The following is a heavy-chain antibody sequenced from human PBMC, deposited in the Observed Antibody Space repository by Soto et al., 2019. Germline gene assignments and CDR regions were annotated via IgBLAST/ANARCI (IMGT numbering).Heavy chain of an antibody. CDR1: GGSFSGYY. CDR3: ARGWGYGYIWGSYRQYYFDY. J-gene: IGHJ4*02. Sequence: SETLSLTCAVYGGSFSGYYWSWIRQPPGKGLEWIGEINHSGSTNYNPSLKSRVTISVDTSKNQFSLKLSSVTAADTAVYYCARGWGYGYIWGSYRQYYFDYWGQGTLVTVSS. CDR2: INHSGST. D-gene: IGHD3-16*02. V-gene: IGHV4-34*01.